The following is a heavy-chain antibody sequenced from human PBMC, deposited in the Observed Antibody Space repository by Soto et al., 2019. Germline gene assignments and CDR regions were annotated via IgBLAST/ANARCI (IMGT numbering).Heavy chain of an antibody. Sequence: HPGGSLRLSCAASGFTFSSYAMSWVRQAPGKGLEWVSAISGSGGSTYYADSVKGRFTISRDNSKNTLYLQMNSLRAEDTAVYYCAKDSVDTAMVNGPLDYWGQGTLVTVSS. V-gene: IGHV3-23*01. J-gene: IGHJ4*02. CDR3: AKDSVDTAMVNGPLDY. CDR2: ISGSGGST. CDR1: GFTFSSYA. D-gene: IGHD5-18*01.